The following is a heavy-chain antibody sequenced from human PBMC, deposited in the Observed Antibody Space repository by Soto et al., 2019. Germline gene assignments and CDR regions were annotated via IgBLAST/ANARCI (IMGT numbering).Heavy chain of an antibody. CDR3: ARMRFGEVPNWFDP. Sequence: SGTLSLTCTVCGGFVGGARYVCSWSRQPPGKEMEAIAYVDSTGTTKYSPSPKSRASISLDTSKNQFSLNLSSVTTADTAIYYCARMRFGEVPNWFDPWGHGSLVTVSS. J-gene: IGHJ5*02. CDR1: GGFVGGARYV. CDR2: VDSTGTT. V-gene: IGHV4-61*01. D-gene: IGHD3-3*01.